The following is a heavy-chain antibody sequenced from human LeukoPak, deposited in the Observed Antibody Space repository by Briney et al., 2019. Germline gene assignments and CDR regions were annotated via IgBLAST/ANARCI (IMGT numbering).Heavy chain of an antibody. V-gene: IGHV1-46*01. Sequence: ASVKVSCKASGYTFTSYYMHWVRQAPGQGLEWMGIINPSGGSTSYAQKFQGRVTMTRDTSKSTVYMELSRLRSEDTAVYYCARAPEEQGFDYWGQGTLVTASS. CDR2: INPSGGST. J-gene: IGHJ4*02. CDR3: ARAPEEQGFDY. D-gene: IGHD1-14*01. CDR1: GYTFTSYY.